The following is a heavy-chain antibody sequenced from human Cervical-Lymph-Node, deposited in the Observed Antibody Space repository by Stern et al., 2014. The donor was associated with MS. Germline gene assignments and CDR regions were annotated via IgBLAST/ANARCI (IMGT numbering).Heavy chain of an antibody. CDR3: TTGPAYGMDV. CDR2: MNPYRGST. Sequence: QVQLVQSGAEVKKPGASVKVSCKASGYTFTIYDINWVRQTPGQGLEWMGWMNPYRGSTGYAQKFQGRVTMTRDTNLNTAYMELSSLRSEDTAVYYCTTGPAYGMDVWGHGTTVTVSS. J-gene: IGHJ6*02. V-gene: IGHV1-8*01. CDR1: GYTFTIYD.